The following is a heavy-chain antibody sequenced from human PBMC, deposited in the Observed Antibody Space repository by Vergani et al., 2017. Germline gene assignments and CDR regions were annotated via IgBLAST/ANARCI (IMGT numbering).Heavy chain of an antibody. CDR2: ISSSGSTI. Sequence: VQLVESGGGVVQPGRSLRLSCAASGFTFSSYGMHWVRQAPGKGREWVSYISSSGSTIYYADSVKGRFTISRDNAKNSLYLQMNSLRAEDTAVYYCARAYYYYGMDVWGQGTTVTVSS. V-gene: IGHV3-48*04. J-gene: IGHJ6*02. CDR1: GFTFSSYG. CDR3: ARAYYYYGMDV.